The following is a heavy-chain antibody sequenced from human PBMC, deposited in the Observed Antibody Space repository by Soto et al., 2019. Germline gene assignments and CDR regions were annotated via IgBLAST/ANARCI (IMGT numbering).Heavy chain of an antibody. V-gene: IGHV4-39*01. D-gene: IGHD6-13*01. J-gene: IGHJ5*02. CDR1: GGSISSSSYY. Sequence: PSETLSLTCTVSGGSISSSSYYWGWIRQPPGKGLEWIGSIYYSGSTYCNPSLKSRVTISVDTSKNQFSLKLSSVTAADTAVYYCARGTWGYSSSWYDNWFDPWGQGTLVTVSS. CDR3: ARGTWGYSSSWYDNWFDP. CDR2: IYYSGST.